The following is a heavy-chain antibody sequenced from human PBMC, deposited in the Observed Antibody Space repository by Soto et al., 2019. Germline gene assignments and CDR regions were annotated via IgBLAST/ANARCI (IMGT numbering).Heavy chain of an antibody. J-gene: IGHJ3*02. V-gene: IGHV1-2*02. Sequence: QLHLVQSGAVVKKPGASVTVSCSASGYPVTAYYMHWVRQAPGRGLEWMGGINPATGAAKDTQTCPGRVTMTRDTSTSTVFMELSGLTSEDTAVFYCARGGGVGVAGSAAFDMWGQGTLVTVSS. D-gene: IGHD3-3*01. CDR1: GYPVTAYY. CDR2: INPATGAA. CDR3: ARGGGVGVAGSAAFDM.